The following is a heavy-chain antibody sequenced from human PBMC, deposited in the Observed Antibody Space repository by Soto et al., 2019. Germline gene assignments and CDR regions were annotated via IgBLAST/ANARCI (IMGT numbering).Heavy chain of an antibody. J-gene: IGHJ4*02. Sequence: SETLSLTCTVSGGSISSYYWSWIRQPPGKGLEWIGYIYYSGSTNYNPSLKSRVTISVDTSKNQFSLKLSSVTAADTAVYYCAGTSMVHRTALDYWGQGTLVTVSS. D-gene: IGHD3-10*01. V-gene: IGHV4-59*08. CDR1: GGSISSYY. CDR3: AGTSMVHRTALDY. CDR2: IYYSGST.